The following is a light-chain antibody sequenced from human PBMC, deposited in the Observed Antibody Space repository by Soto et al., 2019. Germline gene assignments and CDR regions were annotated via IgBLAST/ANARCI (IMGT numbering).Light chain of an antibody. J-gene: IGKJ1*01. CDR3: QKYGGSTRT. Sequence: EVVLTQSPGTLSLSPGEIATLSCRASQSVTTQLAWYQQKPGQAPRIIIHGESSRATGVPDRITGSGSGTDLNLSISRLEPEDFAVYYCQKYGGSTRTFGQGTKVDIK. CDR2: GES. CDR1: QSVTTQ. V-gene: IGKV3-20*01.